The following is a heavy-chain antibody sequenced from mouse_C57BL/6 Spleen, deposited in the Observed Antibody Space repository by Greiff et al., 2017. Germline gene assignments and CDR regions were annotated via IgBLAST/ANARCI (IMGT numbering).Heavy chain of an antibody. Sequence: EVMLVESGGGLVQPGGSLSLSCAASGFTFTDYYMSWVRQPPGKALEWLGFISNKANGYTTAYSASVKDRFTITRDNSQSILYLQMNALGAEDSATYYCARSYGDYWGQGTTLTVSS. V-gene: IGHV7-3*01. CDR3: ARSYGDY. J-gene: IGHJ2*01. D-gene: IGHD1-1*02. CDR2: ISNKANGYTT. CDR1: GFTFTDYY.